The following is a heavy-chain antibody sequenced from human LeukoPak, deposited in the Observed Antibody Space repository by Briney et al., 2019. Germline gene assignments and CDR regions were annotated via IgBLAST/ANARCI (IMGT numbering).Heavy chain of an antibody. Sequence: SGGSLRLSCAASGFTLSNYWMSWVRQAPGKGLEWVANIKQDGSEKYYVDSVKGRFTISRDNAKKSLYLQMNSLRAEDTALYYCARDKDPYGVGSYWLWGQGTLVTVSS. CDR3: ARDKDPYGVGSYWL. V-gene: IGHV3-7*05. J-gene: IGHJ4*02. CDR1: GFTLSNYW. D-gene: IGHD3-10*01. CDR2: IKQDGSEK.